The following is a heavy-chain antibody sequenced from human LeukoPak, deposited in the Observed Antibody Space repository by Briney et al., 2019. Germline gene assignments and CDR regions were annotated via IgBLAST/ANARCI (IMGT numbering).Heavy chain of an antibody. V-gene: IGHV3-30*02. CDR3: AKDMGYGDYGGLDY. Sequence: GGSLRLSCAASGFTFSSYGMHWVRQAPGKGLEWVAFIRYDGSNKYYADSVKGRFTISRDNSKNTLYLQMNSLRAEDTVVYYCAKDMGYGDYGGLDYWGQGTLVTVSS. D-gene: IGHD4-17*01. J-gene: IGHJ4*02. CDR2: IRYDGSNK. CDR1: GFTFSSYG.